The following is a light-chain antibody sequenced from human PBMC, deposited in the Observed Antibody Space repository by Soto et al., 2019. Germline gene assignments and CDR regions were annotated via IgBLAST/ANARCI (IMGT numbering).Light chain of an antibody. J-gene: IGKJ4*01. V-gene: IGKV1D-12*01. CDR1: QGIRNW. CDR2: AAS. CDR3: QQTDSFPLS. Sequence: DIQMTQSPSSVPASVGDRVTITCRASQGIRNWLAWYQQTPGKAPELLIFAASGMQSGVPSRFSGRGSGTEFTLTIDSLQPEDFATYYCQQTDSFPLSFGGGTKVDIK.